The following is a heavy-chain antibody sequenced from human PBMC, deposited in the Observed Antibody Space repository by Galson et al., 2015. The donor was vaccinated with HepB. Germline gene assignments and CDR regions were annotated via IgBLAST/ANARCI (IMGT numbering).Heavy chain of an antibody. Sequence: SVKVSCKASGYTFTSYGISWVRQAPGQGLEWMGWISAYNGNTNYAQKLQGRVTMTTDTSTSTAYMELRSLRSDDTAVYYCTTPFEVAGSRPDYYYYYGMDVWGQGTTVTVSS. J-gene: IGHJ6*02. CDR2: ISAYNGNT. D-gene: IGHD6-19*01. V-gene: IGHV1-18*01. CDR1: GYTFTSYG. CDR3: TTPFEVAGSRPDYYYYYGMDV.